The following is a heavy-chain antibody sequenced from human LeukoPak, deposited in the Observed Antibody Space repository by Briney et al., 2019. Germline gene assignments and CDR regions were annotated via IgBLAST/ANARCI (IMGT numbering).Heavy chain of an antibody. Sequence: PSETLSLTCTVSGGSISSSSYYWGWIRRPPGKGLEWIGSIYYSGSTYYNPSLKSRVTISVDTSKNQFSLKLSSVTAADTAVYYCARSEINDYSRFWGQGILVTVSS. V-gene: IGHV4-39*07. CDR1: GGSISSSSYY. D-gene: IGHD4-11*01. CDR3: ARSEINDYSRF. J-gene: IGHJ4*02. CDR2: IYYSGST.